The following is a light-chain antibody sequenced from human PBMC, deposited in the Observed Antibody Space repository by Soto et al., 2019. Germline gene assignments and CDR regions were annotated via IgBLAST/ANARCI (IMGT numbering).Light chain of an antibody. Sequence: QSVLTQPPSASGTPGQRVTISCSGSSSNIGSNYVYWYQQLPGTAPKLLIYRNNQRPSGVPDRFSGSKSGTSASLAISGLWSEDEADYYCAAWDDSLKGVFGGGTQLTVL. CDR3: AAWDDSLKGV. CDR1: SSNIGSNY. CDR2: RNN. J-gene: IGLJ3*02. V-gene: IGLV1-47*03.